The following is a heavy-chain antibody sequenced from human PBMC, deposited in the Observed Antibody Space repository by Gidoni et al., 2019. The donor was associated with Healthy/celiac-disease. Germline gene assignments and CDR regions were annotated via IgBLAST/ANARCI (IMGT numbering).Heavy chain of an antibody. V-gene: IGHV3-21*01. D-gene: IGHD1-26*01. CDR3: ARGPPWELPDAFDI. Sequence: EVQLVESGGGLVKPGGSLRLSCAASGFPFSSYSMNWVRQAPGKGLEWVSSISSSSSYIYYADSVKGRFTISRDNAKNSLYLQMNSLRAEDTAVYYCARGPPWELPDAFDIWGQGTMVTVSS. J-gene: IGHJ3*02. CDR2: ISSSSSYI. CDR1: GFPFSSYS.